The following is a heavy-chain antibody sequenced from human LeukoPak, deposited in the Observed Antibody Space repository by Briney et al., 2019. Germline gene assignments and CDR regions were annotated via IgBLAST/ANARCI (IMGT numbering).Heavy chain of an antibody. V-gene: IGHV4-4*07. CDR2: IYTSGST. CDR3: ARVYGSGSYPYYYYGMDV. D-gene: IGHD3-10*01. Sequence: SETLSLTCTVSGGSISSYYWSWIRQPAGKGLEWIGRIYTSGSTSYNPSVKRRVTMSVDTSKNQFSLKLSSVTAADTAVYYCARVYGSGSYPYYYYGMDVWGQGTTVTVSS. J-gene: IGHJ6*02. CDR1: GGSISSYY.